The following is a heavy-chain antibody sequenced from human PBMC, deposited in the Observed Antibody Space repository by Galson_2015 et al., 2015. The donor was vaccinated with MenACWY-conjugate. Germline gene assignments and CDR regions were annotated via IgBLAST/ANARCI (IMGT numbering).Heavy chain of an antibody. Sequence: SLRLSCAASGFSFSNAWMSWVRQAPGKGPEWVARIKSKTDGERTDYAAPVIGRFSISRDDLRNTLYLQMNGLKSDDSAVYYCTTDLISGGGSPYCDNWVQGTLVTVSS. CDR1: GFSFSNAW. CDR3: TTDLISGGGSPYCDN. CDR2: IKSKTDGERT. D-gene: IGHD3-16*01. V-gene: IGHV3-15*01. J-gene: IGHJ4*02.